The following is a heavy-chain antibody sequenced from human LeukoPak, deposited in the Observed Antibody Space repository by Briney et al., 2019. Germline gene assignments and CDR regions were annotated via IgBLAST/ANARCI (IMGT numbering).Heavy chain of an antibody. J-gene: IGHJ6*03. CDR3: AKREAALRYYYYMDV. Sequence: PGGSLRLSCAASGFTVSSNYMSWVRQAPGKGLEWVSVIYSGDKTHYTDSVKGRFTISRDNSKNTLYLQMNSLRAEDTAVYYCAKREAALRYYYYMDVWGKGTTVTVSS. V-gene: IGHV3-53*01. D-gene: IGHD6-13*01. CDR2: IYSGDKT. CDR1: GFTVSSNY.